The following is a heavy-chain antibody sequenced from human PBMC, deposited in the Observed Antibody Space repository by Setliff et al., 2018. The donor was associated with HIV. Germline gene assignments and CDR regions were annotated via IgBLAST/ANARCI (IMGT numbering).Heavy chain of an antibody. D-gene: IGHD3-22*01. CDR2: IYYSGST. CDR3: AVVQYYYDTSGSDY. Sequence: SETLSLTCTVSGGSISSHYWSWIRQPPGKGLERIGSIYYSGSTSYNPSLKSRVTISVDTSKSQFSLKLSSVTAADTAVYYCAVVQYYYDTSGSDYWGQGTLVTVSS. V-gene: IGHV4-59*11. CDR1: GGSISSHY. J-gene: IGHJ4*02.